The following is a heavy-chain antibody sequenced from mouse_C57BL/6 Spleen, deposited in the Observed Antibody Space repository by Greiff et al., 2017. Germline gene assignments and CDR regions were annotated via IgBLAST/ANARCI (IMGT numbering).Heavy chain of an antibody. D-gene: IGHD4-1*01. J-gene: IGHJ2*01. Sequence: EVQLQQSGAELVRPGASVKLSCTASGFNIKDDYMHWVKQRPEQGLEWIGWIDPENGDTEYASKFQGKATITADTSSNTAYLQLSSLTSEDTAVYYCTTWNWDVDYWGQGTTLTVSS. CDR1: GFNIKDDY. CDR3: TTWNWDVDY. V-gene: IGHV14-4*01. CDR2: IDPENGDT.